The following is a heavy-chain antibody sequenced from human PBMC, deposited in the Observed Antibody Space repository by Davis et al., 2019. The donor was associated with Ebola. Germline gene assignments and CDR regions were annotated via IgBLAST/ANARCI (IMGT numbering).Heavy chain of an antibody. CDR2: ISSSGSTI. D-gene: IGHD3-10*01. J-gene: IGHJ3*02. V-gene: IGHV3-48*03. CDR1: GFTFSSYE. Sequence: GGSLRLSCAASGFTFSSYEMNWVRQAPGKGLEWVSYISSSGSTIYYADSVKGRFTISRDNAKNTLYLQMNSLRAEDTAVYYCARDRGYYGSGSYLYAFDIWGQGTMVTVSS. CDR3: ARDRGYYGSGSYLYAFDI.